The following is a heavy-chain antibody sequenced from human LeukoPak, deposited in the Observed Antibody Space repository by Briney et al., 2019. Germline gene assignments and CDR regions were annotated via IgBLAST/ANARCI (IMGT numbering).Heavy chain of an antibody. CDR3: ARVVGATRSYFDY. Sequence: PGGSLRLSCAASGFTFSSYWMSWVRQAPGKGLEWVANIKQDGSEKYYVDSVKGRFTISRDNAKNSLYLQMNSLRAEDTAVYYCARVVGATRSYFDYWGQGTLVTVSS. D-gene: IGHD1-26*01. CDR1: GFTFSSYW. V-gene: IGHV3-7*04. CDR2: IKQDGSEK. J-gene: IGHJ4*02.